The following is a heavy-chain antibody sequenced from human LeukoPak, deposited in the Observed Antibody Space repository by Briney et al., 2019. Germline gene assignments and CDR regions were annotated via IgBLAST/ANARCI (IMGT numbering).Heavy chain of an antibody. CDR2: IYSGGST. V-gene: IGHV3-53*01. J-gene: IGHJ4*02. D-gene: IGHD5-18*01. Sequence: GGSLRLSCAASGFTVSSNYMSWVRQAPGKGLEWVSVIYSGGSTYYADSVEGRFTISRDNSKNTLYLQMNSLRAEDTAVYYCAREKIQLWSRYFDYWGQGTLVTVSS. CDR3: AREKIQLWSRYFDY. CDR1: GFTVSSNY.